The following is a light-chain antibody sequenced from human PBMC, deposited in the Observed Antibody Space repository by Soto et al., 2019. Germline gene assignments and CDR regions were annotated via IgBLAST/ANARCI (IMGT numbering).Light chain of an antibody. CDR3: QQYGSSPGT. V-gene: IGKV3-20*01. CDR1: QSVSSSY. CDR2: GAS. Sequence: EIVLTQSPGTLSLSPGERATLSCRASQSVSSSYLAWYQQKPGQAPRLLIYGASSRATGIPDRFSGSGSGTALALYSSRLEPEDFAVYYCQQYGSSPGTFGQGTKVAIK. J-gene: IGKJ1*01.